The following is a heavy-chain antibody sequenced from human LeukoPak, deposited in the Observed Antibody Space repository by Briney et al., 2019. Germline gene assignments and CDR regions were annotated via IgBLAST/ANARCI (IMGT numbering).Heavy chain of an antibody. Sequence: ASVKVSCKASGYTFIDYYMHWVRQAPGQGLEWMGWINPNSGGTNYAQKFQGRVTMTRDTSISTAYMELSRLRSDDTAVYYCAREITTYYYGSGSSNWGQGTLVTVSS. CDR1: GYTFIDYY. V-gene: IGHV1-2*02. CDR3: AREITTYYYGSGSSN. D-gene: IGHD3-10*01. J-gene: IGHJ4*02. CDR2: INPNSGGT.